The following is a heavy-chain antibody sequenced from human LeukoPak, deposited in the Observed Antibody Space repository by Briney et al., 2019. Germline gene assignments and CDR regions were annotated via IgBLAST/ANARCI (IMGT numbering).Heavy chain of an antibody. CDR3: VKESGFMVAPNSAFDI. Sequence: GGSLRLSCSASGFTFNSYPVHWVRQAPGKGLEFVSGISRNGGSTYYADSVKGRFTISRDNSKTTLYLQMSSLRAEDPAVYYCVKESGFMVAPNSAFDIWGQGTMVTVSS. J-gene: IGHJ3*02. V-gene: IGHV3-64D*06. CDR1: GFTFNSYP. CDR2: ISRNGGST. D-gene: IGHD4/OR15-4a*01.